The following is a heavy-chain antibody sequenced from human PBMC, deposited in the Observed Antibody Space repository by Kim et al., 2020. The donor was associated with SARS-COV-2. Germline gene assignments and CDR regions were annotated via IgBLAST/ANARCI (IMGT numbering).Heavy chain of an antibody. CDR3: ARGRITIFGVVTEFDY. Sequence: LKRRVTISADTSKNQFSLKLSSVTAADTAVYYCARGRITIFGVVTEFDYWGQGTLVTVSS. V-gene: IGHV4-31*02. D-gene: IGHD3-3*01. J-gene: IGHJ4*02.